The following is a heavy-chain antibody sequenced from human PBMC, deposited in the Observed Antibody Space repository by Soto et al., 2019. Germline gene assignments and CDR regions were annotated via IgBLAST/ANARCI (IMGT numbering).Heavy chain of an antibody. CDR2: INPNSGGT. CDR1: GYTFTGYY. CDR3: AREGYYYGMDV. J-gene: IGHJ6*02. V-gene: IGHV1-2*04. Sequence: ASVKVSCKASGYTFTGYYMHWVRQAPGQGLEWMGWINPNSGGTNYAQKFQGWVTMTRDTSISTAYMELGRLRSEDTAVYFCAREGYYYGMDVWGQGTTVTVSS.